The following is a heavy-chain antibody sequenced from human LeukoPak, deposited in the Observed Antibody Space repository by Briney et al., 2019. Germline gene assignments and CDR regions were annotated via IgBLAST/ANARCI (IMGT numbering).Heavy chain of an antibody. V-gene: IGHV3-21*01. CDR3: TRDLVLYNDASDV. CDR2: NSSNSNEI. Sequence: GGSLILSCTASGFTFTRYRMNWVRQAAGKGLEWLSPNSSNSNEIYYSDSVKGRLTISRNNAKNSVYLQINSLRAEDTAVYYCTRDLVLYNDASDVWGQGTRFIVSS. J-gene: IGHJ3*01. D-gene: IGHD1-14*01. CDR1: GFTFTRYR.